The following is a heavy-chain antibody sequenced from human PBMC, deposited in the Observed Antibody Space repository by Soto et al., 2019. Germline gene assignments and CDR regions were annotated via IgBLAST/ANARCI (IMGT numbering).Heavy chain of an antibody. Sequence: PSETLSLTCTVSGGSVSGGIYYWSWIRQPPGKGLEWIGYIYYSGSTNYSPSLKSRVTISVDTSKNQFSLKLSSVTAADTAVYYCARETISGSYPYWGQGTLVTVSS. J-gene: IGHJ4*02. D-gene: IGHD1-26*01. CDR1: GGSVSGGIYY. CDR2: IYYSGST. CDR3: ARETISGSYPY. V-gene: IGHV4-61*01.